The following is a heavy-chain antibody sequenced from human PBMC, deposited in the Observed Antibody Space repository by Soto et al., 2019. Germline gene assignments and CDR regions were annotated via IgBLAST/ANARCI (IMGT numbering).Heavy chain of an antibody. CDR2: IKQDVSEK. D-gene: IGHD5-12*01. V-gene: IGHV3-7*03. J-gene: IGHJ3*02. CDR3: AREGASGYAEDAFDI. CDR1: GFTFSSYW. Sequence: GGSLRLSCAASGFTFSSYWMSWVRQAPGKGLEWVANIKQDVSEKYYVDSVKGRFTISRDNAKNSLYLQMNSLRAEDTAVYYCAREGASGYAEDAFDIWGQGTMVTSSS.